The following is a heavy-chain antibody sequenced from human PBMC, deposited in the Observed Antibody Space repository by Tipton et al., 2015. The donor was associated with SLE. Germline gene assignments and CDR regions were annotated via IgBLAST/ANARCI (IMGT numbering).Heavy chain of an antibody. CDR2: INHSGST. CDR1: GGSFSGYY. J-gene: IGHJ6*03. CDR3: AREPVYYYYYMDV. Sequence: TLSLTCAVYGGSFSGYYWSWIRQPPGKGLEWIGEINHSGSTNYNPSLKSRVTISVDTSKSQFSLKMSSVTAADTAVYYCAREPVYYYYYMDVWGKGTTVTVSS. V-gene: IGHV4-34*01.